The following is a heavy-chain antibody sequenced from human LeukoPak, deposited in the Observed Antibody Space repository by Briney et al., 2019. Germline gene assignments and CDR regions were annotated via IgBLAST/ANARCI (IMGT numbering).Heavy chain of an antibody. J-gene: IGHJ6*03. CDR3: ARGAQRKIVVVPAAIRKPYYYYMDV. V-gene: IGHV1-8*03. Sequence: GASVKVSCKASGYTFTSYDINWVRQATGQGLEWMGWMNPNSGNTGYAQKFQGRVTITRNTSISTAYMELSSLRSEDTAVYYCARGAQRKIVVVPAAIRKPYYYYMDVWGKGTTVTVSS. CDR1: GYTFTSYD. CDR2: MNPNSGNT. D-gene: IGHD2-2*02.